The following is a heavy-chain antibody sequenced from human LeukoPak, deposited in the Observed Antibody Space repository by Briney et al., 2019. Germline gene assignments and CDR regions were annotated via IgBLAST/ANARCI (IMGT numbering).Heavy chain of an antibody. CDR2: IRYDGSNK. CDR3: AKAPIPVLRFLEWLPPDY. CDR1: GFTFSSYG. V-gene: IGHV3-30*02. J-gene: IGHJ4*02. Sequence: GGSLRLSCAASGFTFSSYGVHWVRQAPGKGLEWVAFIRYDGSNKYFADSVKGRFTISRDSSKNTLYLQMNSLRAEDTAVYYCAKAPIPVLRFLEWLPPDYWGQGTLVTVSS. D-gene: IGHD3-3*01.